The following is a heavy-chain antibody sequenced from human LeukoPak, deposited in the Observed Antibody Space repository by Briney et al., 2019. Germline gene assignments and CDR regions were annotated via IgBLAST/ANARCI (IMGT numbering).Heavy chain of an antibody. CDR3: ARHQDYGDYGGGYYFDY. V-gene: IGHV4-59*08. D-gene: IGHD4-17*01. CDR1: GGSISSYY. Sequence: SETLSLTCTVSGGSISSYYWSWIRQPPGKGLEWIGYIYYSGSTNYNPSLKSRVTISVDTSKNQFSLKLSSVTAADTAVYYCARHQDYGDYGGGYYFDYWGQGTLVTVSS. CDR2: IYYSGST. J-gene: IGHJ4*02.